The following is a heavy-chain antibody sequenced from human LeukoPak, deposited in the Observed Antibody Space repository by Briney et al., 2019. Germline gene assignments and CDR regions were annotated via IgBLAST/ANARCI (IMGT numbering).Heavy chain of an antibody. V-gene: IGHV1-2*02. CDR3: ARYDDSSELAFDI. CDR2: INPNTGNT. Sequence: ASVKVSCKASGYTFTDYYTHWVRQAPGQGLEWMGWINPNTGNTNYEQKLQGRVTMTRDTSINTAYMELRSLRTDDTAVYYCARYDDSSELAFDIWGQGTMATVSS. D-gene: IGHD3-22*01. CDR1: GYTFTDYY. J-gene: IGHJ3*02.